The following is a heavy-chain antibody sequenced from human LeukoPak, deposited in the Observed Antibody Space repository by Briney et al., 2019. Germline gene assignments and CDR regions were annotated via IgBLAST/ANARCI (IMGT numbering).Heavy chain of an antibody. CDR1: GYTFTGYY. D-gene: IGHD4-17*01. J-gene: IGHJ5*02. CDR3: ARQIDYGDYVSNWFDP. CDR2: INPSGGST. V-gene: IGHV1-46*01. Sequence: ASVKVSCKASGYTFTGYYMHWVRQAPGQGLEWMGIINPSGGSTSYAQKFQGRVTMTRDMSTSTVYMELSSLRSEDTAVYYCARQIDYGDYVSNWFDPWGQGTLVTVSS.